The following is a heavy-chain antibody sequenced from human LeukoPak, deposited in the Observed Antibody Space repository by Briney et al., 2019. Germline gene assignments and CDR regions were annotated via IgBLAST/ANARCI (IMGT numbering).Heavy chain of an antibody. CDR3: AKEVDTAMVGLFDY. D-gene: IGHD5-18*01. Sequence: PGGSLRLSCAASGFAFSSYDMHWVRQAPGKGLEWVSAISGSGDSTYYADSVKGRFTISRDNSKNTLYVQMNSLRADDTAAYYCAKEVDTAMVGLFDYWGQGTLVTVSS. CDR1: GFAFSSYD. V-gene: IGHV3-23*01. J-gene: IGHJ4*02. CDR2: ISGSGDST.